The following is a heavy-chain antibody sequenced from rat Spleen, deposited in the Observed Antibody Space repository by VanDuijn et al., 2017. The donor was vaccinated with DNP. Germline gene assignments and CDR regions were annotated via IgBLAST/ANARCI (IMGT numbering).Heavy chain of an antibody. CDR2: MSSGGST. CDR1: GFSLTTYH. V-gene: IGHV2S12*01. D-gene: IGHD1-2*01. J-gene: IGHJ4*01. CDR3: TRDRLYYSSYAMDA. Sequence: VQLQESGPGLVQPSQTLSLTCTVSGFSLTTYHVHWVRQPPGKGLEWIASMSSGGSTYYNSGLKSRLSISRDTSKSQVFLKMNSLQTEDTAIYFCTRDRLYYSSYAMDAWGQGTSVTVSS.